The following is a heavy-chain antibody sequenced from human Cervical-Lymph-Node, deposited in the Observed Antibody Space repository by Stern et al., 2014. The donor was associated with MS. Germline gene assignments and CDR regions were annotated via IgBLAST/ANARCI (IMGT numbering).Heavy chain of an antibody. J-gene: IGHJ6*02. V-gene: IGHV1-69*13. CDR3: ARSLQFTYYYYYGMDV. Sequence: QVQLMQSGAEVKKPGSSLKVSCKSSGGILTDYVFNWVRQAPGQGLEWMGGIIPIFGTTNYAQKFQGRVTITADESTSTAYMEVSGLRSEDTAVYYCARSLQFTYYYYYGMDVWGQGTTVTVSS. CDR1: GGILTDYV. D-gene: IGHD5-24*01. CDR2: IIPIFGTT.